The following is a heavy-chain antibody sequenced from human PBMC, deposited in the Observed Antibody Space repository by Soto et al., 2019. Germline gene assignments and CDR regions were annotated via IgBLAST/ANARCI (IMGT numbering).Heavy chain of an antibody. V-gene: IGHV3-74*01. Sequence: EVQLVESGGGLVQPGGSLRLSCAASGFTFSSYWMHWVRQAPGKGLEWVSRIEGDGSSTTSADSVKGRFTISRDNAKNSLYLQMNSLRAEDTAVYYCARAFGSDPIVVYYYYGMDVWGQGTTVTVSS. D-gene: IGHD2-15*01. CDR1: GFTFSSYW. J-gene: IGHJ6*02. CDR3: ARAFGSDPIVVYYYYGMDV. CDR2: IEGDGSST.